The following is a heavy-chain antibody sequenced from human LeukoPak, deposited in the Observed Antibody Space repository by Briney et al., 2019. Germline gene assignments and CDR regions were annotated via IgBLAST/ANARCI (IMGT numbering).Heavy chain of an antibody. CDR2: IYSSGST. Sequence: PSETLSLTCTVSGGSISSGGYYWSWIRQHPGEGLEWIGYIYSSGSTNYNPSLKSRATISVDTSKNQFSLRLTSVTAADTAVYYCARLSSGRPHEYFQHWGQGTLVTVSS. CDR1: GGSISSGGYY. CDR3: ARLSSGRPHEYFQH. D-gene: IGHD3-22*01. J-gene: IGHJ1*01. V-gene: IGHV4-61*08.